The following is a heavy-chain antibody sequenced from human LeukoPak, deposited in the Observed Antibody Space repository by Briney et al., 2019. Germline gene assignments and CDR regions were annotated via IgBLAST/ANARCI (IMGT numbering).Heavy chain of an antibody. CDR1: GGSISSSSYY. CDR2: IYYSGST. Sequence: PSETLSLTCTVSGGSISSSSYYWGWIRQPPGKGLEWIGSIYYSGSTYYNPSLKSRVTISVDTSKNQFSLKLSSVTAADTAIYYCARGIWYSLDYWGQGTLVTVSS. J-gene: IGHJ4*02. CDR3: ARGIWYSLDY. D-gene: IGHD2-21*02. V-gene: IGHV4-39*07.